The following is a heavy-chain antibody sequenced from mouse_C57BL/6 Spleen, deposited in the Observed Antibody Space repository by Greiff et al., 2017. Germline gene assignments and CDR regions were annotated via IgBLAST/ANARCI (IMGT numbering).Heavy chain of an antibody. J-gene: IGHJ2*01. CDR1: GYTFTSYW. CDR2: IYPSDSET. V-gene: IGHV1-61*01. CDR3: ARSIYYDYDHFDY. Sequence: QVQLQQPGAELVRPGSSVKLSCKASGYTFTSYWMDWVKQRPGQGLEWIGNIYPSDSETHYNQKFKDKATLTVDKSSSTAYMQLSSLTSEDSAVYYCARSIYYDYDHFDYWGQGTTLTVSS. D-gene: IGHD2-4*01.